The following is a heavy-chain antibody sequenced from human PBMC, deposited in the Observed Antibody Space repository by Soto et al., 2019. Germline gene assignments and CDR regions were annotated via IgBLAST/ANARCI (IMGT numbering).Heavy chain of an antibody. CDR2: IIPFLDKT. CDR3: ARPGAAAVRYHWFDP. CDR1: GGSLSSYP. D-gene: IGHD6-13*01. J-gene: IGHJ5*02. Sequence: QVLLVQSGAELKKPGSSLKVSCKASGGSLSSYPISWLRQAPGQGLEWMGRIIPFLDKTDYAQKFQGRVTYTADKSTTTVYLALSSLTSDDTAGYYCARPGAAAVRYHWFDPWGQGTLVTVSS. V-gene: IGHV1-69*02.